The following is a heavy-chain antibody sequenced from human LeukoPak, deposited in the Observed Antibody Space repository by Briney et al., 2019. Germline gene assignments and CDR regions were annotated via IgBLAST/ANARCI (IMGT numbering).Heavy chain of an antibody. V-gene: IGHV4-38-2*02. D-gene: IGHD1-1*01. CDR1: GDSITSGYY. CDR3: ARHSNWRGAFDI. Sequence: SETLSLTCTVSGDSITSGYYWGWIRQPPGKGLEWVGNIYHSGATYYNPSLKSRVTISLDTSKNQFSLKLNSVTAADTAVYYCARHSNWRGAFDIWGQGTMVTVSS. CDR2: IYHSGAT. J-gene: IGHJ3*02.